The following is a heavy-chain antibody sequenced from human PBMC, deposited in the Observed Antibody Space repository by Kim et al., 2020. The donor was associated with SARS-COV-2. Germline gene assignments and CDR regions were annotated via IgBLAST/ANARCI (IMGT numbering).Heavy chain of an antibody. Sequence: SETLSLTCTVSGGSISSSSYYWGWIRQPPGKGLEWIGSIYYSGSTYYNPSLKSRVTISVDTSKNQFSLKLSSVTAADTAVYYCARQTVAANPAYFDYWGQGTLVTVSS. CDR1: GGSISSSSYY. V-gene: IGHV4-39*01. CDR2: IYYSGST. J-gene: IGHJ4*02. CDR3: ARQTVAANPAYFDY. D-gene: IGHD6-19*01.